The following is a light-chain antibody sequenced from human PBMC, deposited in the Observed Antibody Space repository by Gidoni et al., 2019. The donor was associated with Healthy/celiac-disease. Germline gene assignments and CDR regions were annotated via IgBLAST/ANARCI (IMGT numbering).Light chain of an antibody. CDR1: SSDVGGYNY. CDR2: DVS. J-gene: IGLJ2*01. CDR3: CSYAGSYSVV. Sequence: SALTQPRSVSVPPGQSVTISCTGTSSDVGGYNYVSWYQQHPGKAPKLMIYDVSKRPSGVPDRFSGSKSGNTASLTISGLQAEDEADYYCCSYAGSYSVVFGGGTKLTVL. V-gene: IGLV2-11*01.